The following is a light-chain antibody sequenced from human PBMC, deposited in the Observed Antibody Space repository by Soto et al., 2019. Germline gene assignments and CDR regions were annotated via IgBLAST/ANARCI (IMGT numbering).Light chain of an antibody. CDR2: DVS. Sequence: QSVLTQPASVSGSPGQSITISCTGTSSDIGGYDFVSWYQQHPGKAPKLMIYDVSNRPSGVSNRFSGSKSGNTASLTISGLQAEDESDYYCSSYTIHSILLFGTETKVTVL. V-gene: IGLV2-14*03. CDR1: SSDIGGYDF. CDR3: SSYTIHSILL. J-gene: IGLJ1*01.